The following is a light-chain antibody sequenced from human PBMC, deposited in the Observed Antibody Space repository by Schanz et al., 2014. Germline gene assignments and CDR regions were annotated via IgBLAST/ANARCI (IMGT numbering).Light chain of an antibody. V-gene: IGLV2-14*02. CDR2: EGS. Sequence: QSVLAQPASVSGSPGQSITISCTGTSSDVGNYRLVSWYQQHPGKAPKLMIYEGSKRPSGVSNRFSGSKSGNTASLTVSGLQAEDEADYYCSSYAGSNNYVVFGGGTKLTVL. CDR1: SSDVGNYRL. J-gene: IGLJ2*01. CDR3: SSYAGSNNYVV.